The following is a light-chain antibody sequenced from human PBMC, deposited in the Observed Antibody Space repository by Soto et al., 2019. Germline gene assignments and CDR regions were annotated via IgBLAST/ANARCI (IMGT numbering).Light chain of an antibody. CDR2: RDE. CDR3: AAWDDGLKGWL. CDR1: ISNIGGNT. V-gene: IGLV1-44*01. J-gene: IGLJ2*01. Sequence: QSVLTQAPSTSGTPGQRVTISCSGTISNIGGNTVNWYQQVPGTAPKLLIYRDEQRPSGVPDRFSGSKSATSASLAISGLQSEDEADYYCAAWDDGLKGWLFGGGTKVTVL.